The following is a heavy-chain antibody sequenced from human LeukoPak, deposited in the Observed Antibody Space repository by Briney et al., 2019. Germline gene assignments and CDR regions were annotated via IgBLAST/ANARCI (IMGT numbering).Heavy chain of an antibody. CDR3: ARDSALAQAVMSDY. V-gene: IGHV4-59*12. J-gene: IGHJ4*02. D-gene: IGHD6-19*01. CDR2: IYHSGGT. CDR1: GGSIISYY. Sequence: SETLSLTCTVSGGSIISYYWSWIRQPPGKGLEWIGYIYHSGGTNYNPSLKSRITISVDTSKNQFSLKLSSVTAADTAVYYCARDSALAQAVMSDYWGQGTLVTVSS.